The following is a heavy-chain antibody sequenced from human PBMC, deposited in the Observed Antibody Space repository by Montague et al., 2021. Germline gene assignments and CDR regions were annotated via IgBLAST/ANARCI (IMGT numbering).Heavy chain of an antibody. CDR2: IFHSGST. Sequence: SETLSLTCTVSGYSISSGYYWGWIPQPPGKGLEWIGSIFHSGSTXYNPSLKSRVTISVDTSKNQFSLKLTSVTAADTALYYCARDREAAPFDYWGQGTLVTVSS. D-gene: IGHD2-15*01. CDR3: ARDREAAPFDY. CDR1: GYSISSGYY. V-gene: IGHV4-38-2*02. J-gene: IGHJ4*02.